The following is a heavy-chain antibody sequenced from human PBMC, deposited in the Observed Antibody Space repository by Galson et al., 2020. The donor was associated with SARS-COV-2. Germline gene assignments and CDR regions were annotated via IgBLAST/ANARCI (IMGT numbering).Heavy chain of an antibody. J-gene: IGHJ2*01. CDR2: INPSVGST. CDR1: GYTFTSYY. Sequence: ASVKVSCKASGYTFTSYYIHWVRQAPGQGLEWMGIINPSVGSTSYAQKFRGRAIMTRDTSTSTVYMELSSLRSEDTAVYYCARVYGDNNRYWYFDLWGRGTLVTVSS. V-gene: IGHV1-46*01. CDR3: ARVYGDNNRYWYFDL. D-gene: IGHD4-17*01.